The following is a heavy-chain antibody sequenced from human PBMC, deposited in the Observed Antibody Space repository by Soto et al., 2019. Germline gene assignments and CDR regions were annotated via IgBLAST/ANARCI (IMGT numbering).Heavy chain of an antibody. V-gene: IGHV3-23*01. CDR3: ARGASSGYGYYYQGMDV. CDR2: VLQTGGGT. D-gene: IGHD3-22*01. CDR1: GFTFNNYA. Sequence: GGSLRLSSAASGFTFNNYAMTWVRQAPGKGPEWVSTVLQTGGGTFYADSVKGRVTISRGNAKNSLYLRMNSLRAEDTAVYYCARGASSGYGYYYQGMDVWGQGTTVTVSS. J-gene: IGHJ6*02.